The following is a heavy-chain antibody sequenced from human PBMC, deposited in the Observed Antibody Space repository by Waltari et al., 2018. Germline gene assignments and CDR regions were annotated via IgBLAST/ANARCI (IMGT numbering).Heavy chain of an antibody. CDR3: ARDSAAAATDAFDI. CDR2: INPNSGGT. V-gene: IGHV1-2*06. J-gene: IGHJ3*02. Sequence: QVQLVQSGAEVKKPGASVKVTCKASGYTFTGYYMHWVRQAPGQGLEWMGRINPNSGGTNYAQKFQGRVTMTRDTSISTAYMELSRLRSDDTAVYYCARDSAAAATDAFDIWGQGTMVTVSS. CDR1: GYTFTGYY. D-gene: IGHD6-13*01.